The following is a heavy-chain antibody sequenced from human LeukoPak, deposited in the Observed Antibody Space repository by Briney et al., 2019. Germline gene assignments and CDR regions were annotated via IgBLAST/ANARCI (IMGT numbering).Heavy chain of an antibody. J-gene: IGHJ4*02. D-gene: IGHD5-24*01. CDR2: IKQDGNEK. CDR3: ARELLGHGYNSGDFDY. CDR1: GFTFSSYW. V-gene: IGHV3-7*01. Sequence: GGSLRLSCAASGFTFSSYWMNWVRQAPGKGLEWVANIKQDGNEKYYVDFVKGRFTISRDNAKNSLYLQMNSLRAEDTAVYYCARELLGHGYNSGDFDYWGQGTLVTVSS.